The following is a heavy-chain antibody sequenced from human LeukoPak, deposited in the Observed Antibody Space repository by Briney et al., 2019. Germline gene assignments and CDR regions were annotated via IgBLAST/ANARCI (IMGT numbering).Heavy chain of an antibody. CDR3: ARDRSTTWYVNYYYYGMDV. CDR1: GFTFSAYG. J-gene: IGHJ6*02. Sequence: PAKSLRLSCAASGFTFSAYGMHWVRQAPGKGLEWVAVIWYDGSKKYYADSVKGRLTVSRDNSKNTLYLQMNSLRAEDTAVYYCARDRSTTWYVNYYYYGMDVWGQGTTVTVSS. V-gene: IGHV3-33*01. CDR2: IWYDGSKK. D-gene: IGHD6-13*01.